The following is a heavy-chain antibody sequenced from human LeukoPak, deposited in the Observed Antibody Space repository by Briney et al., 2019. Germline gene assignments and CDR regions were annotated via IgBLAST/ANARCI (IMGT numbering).Heavy chain of an antibody. J-gene: IGHJ4*02. Sequence: GGSLRLTCAASGFTFGAYHTSWICQAPGQGLEKVSYISSGGSTIFYADSVKGRFTISRDNSKNTLYLQMNSLRAEDTAVYYCAKKQQLVRGCFDYWGQGTLVTVSS. V-gene: IGHV3-11*01. CDR2: ISSGGSTI. CDR1: GFTFGAYH. D-gene: IGHD6-13*01. CDR3: AKKQQLVRGCFDY.